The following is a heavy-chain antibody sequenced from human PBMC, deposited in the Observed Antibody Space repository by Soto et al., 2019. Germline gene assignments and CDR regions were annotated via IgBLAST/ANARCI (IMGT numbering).Heavy chain of an antibody. CDR1: GFTFNNYA. Sequence: EVQLLESGGGVVQPGGSLRLSCAASGFTFNNYAMSWVRQAPGKGLEWVASISGNGGNTYYADPVKGRFTISRDNSLNTWNVQTNSLRAEDTVVYYCVKKQGLRAVDYWGQGILVTVSS. V-gene: IGHV3-23*01. D-gene: IGHD2-21*01. CDR2: ISGNGGNT. CDR3: VKKQGLRAVDY. J-gene: IGHJ4*02.